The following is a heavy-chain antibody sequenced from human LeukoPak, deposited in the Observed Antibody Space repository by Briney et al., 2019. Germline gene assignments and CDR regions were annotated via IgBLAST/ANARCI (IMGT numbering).Heavy chain of an antibody. J-gene: IGHJ6*02. V-gene: IGHV1-58*02. CDR3: AASSPITIFGVFGMDV. Sequence: TSVKVSCKASGFTFTSSAMQWVRQARGQRLEWIGWIVVGSGNINYAQKFQERVTITRDMSTSTAYMELSSLRSEDTAVYYCAASSPITIFGVFGMDVWGQGTTVTVSS. CDR1: GFTFTSSA. CDR2: IVVGSGNI. D-gene: IGHD3-3*01.